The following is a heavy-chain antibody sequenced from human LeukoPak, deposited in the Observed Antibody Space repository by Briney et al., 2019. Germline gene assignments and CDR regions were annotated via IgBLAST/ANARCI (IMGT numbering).Heavy chain of an antibody. CDR1: GYSFTSYW. D-gene: IGHD5-18*01. J-gene: IGHJ4*02. V-gene: IGHV5-10-1*01. Sequence: GESLKISCKGSGYSFTSYWISWVRQMPGKGLEWMGRIDPSDSYTNYSPSFQGHVTISADKSISTAYLQWSSLKASDTAMYYCARHGAMVSEADYWGQGTLVTVSS. CDR3: ARHGAMVSEADY. CDR2: IDPSDSYT.